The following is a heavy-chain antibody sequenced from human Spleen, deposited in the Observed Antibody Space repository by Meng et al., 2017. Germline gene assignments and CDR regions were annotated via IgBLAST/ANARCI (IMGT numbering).Heavy chain of an antibody. J-gene: IGHJ4*02. CDR1: GFTFSSYW. D-gene: IGHD2-2*01. V-gene: IGHV3-7*01. CDR2: IKQDGSEK. CDR3: ARVNRDIVVVPAAPIMYFDY. Sequence: GESLKISCAASGFTFSSYWMSWVRQAPGKGLEWVANIKQDGSEKYYVDSVKGRFTISRDNAKSSLYLQMNSLRAEDTAVYYCARVNRDIVVVPAAPIMYFDYWGQGTLVTVSS.